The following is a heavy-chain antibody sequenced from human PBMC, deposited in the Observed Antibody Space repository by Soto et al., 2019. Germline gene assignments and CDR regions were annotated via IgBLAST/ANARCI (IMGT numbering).Heavy chain of an antibody. J-gene: IGHJ4*02. D-gene: IGHD1-1*01. CDR3: ARSPRPTGTNLYYCGS. Sequence: SEKVSCKASGYTLTSFYMHWMRQAPGQGLEWMGVIDHSAGSTTYAQKFKGSVRMTRDTFTSTVFMELSSLRSEDTAVYYCARSPRPTGTNLYYCGSRGQRTLVAVSS. CDR2: IDHSAGST. V-gene: IGHV1-46*01. CDR1: GYTLTSFY.